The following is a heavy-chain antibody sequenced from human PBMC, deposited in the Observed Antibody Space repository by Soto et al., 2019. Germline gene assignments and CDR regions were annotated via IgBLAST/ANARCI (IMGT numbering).Heavy chain of an antibody. D-gene: IGHD2-21*02. CDR1: GFTFSSYA. CDR2: ISYDGSNK. CDR3: ARDRDCGGDCYPRGMDV. J-gene: IGHJ6*02. Sequence: GGSLRLSCAASGFTFSSYAMHWVRQAPGKGLEWVAVISYDGSNKYYADSVKGRFTISRDNSKNTLYLQMNSLRAEDTAVYYCARDRDCGGDCYPRGMDVWGQGTTVTVSS. V-gene: IGHV3-30-3*01.